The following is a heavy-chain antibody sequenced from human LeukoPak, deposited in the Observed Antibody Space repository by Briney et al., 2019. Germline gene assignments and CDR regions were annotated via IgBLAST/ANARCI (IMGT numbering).Heavy chain of an antibody. V-gene: IGHV3-49*04. D-gene: IGHD6-13*01. CDR3: TRYRRLIAAAGNGYYYYYMDV. J-gene: IGHJ6*03. CDR2: IRSKAYGGTT. CDR1: GFTFSSYA. Sequence: GGSLRLSCAASGFTFSSYAMTWVRQAPGKGLEWVGFIRSKAYGGTTEYAASVKGRFTISRDDSKSIAYLQMNSLKTEDTAVYYCTRYRRLIAAAGNGYYYYYMDVWGKGTTVTVSS.